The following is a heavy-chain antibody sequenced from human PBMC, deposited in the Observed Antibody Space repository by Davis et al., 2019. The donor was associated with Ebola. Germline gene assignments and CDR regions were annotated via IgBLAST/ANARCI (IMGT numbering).Heavy chain of an antibody. CDR2: IYYSGST. J-gene: IGHJ5*02. CDR1: GGSISSYY. Sequence: PGGSLRLSCTVSGGSISSYYWSWIRQPPGKGLEWIGYIYYSGSTNYNPSLKSRVTMSVDTSKNQFSLKLSSVTAADTAVYYCARAAWSNWFDPWGQGTLVTVSS. V-gene: IGHV4-59*12. D-gene: IGHD2-15*01. CDR3: ARAAWSNWFDP.